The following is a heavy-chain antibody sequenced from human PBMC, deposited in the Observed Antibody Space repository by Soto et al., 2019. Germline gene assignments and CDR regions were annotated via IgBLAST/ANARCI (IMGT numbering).Heavy chain of an antibody. V-gene: IGHV4-34*01. D-gene: IGHD3-22*01. CDR1: GGSFSGYY. CDR2: INHSGST. CDR3: ARQYYYDSSAPLDY. J-gene: IGHJ4*02. Sequence: TSETLSLTCAVYGGSFSGYYWSWIRQPPGKGLEWIGEINHSGSTNYNPSLKSRVTISKDTSKNQVVLTMTNMDPVDTATYYCARQYYYDSSAPLDYWGQGTLVTVSS.